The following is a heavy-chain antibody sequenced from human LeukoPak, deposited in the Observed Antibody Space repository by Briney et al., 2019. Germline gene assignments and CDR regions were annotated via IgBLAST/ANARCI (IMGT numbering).Heavy chain of an antibody. CDR3: ARQEMATMFLFDY. Sequence: NPSGTLSLTCAVSGGSISSSNWWSWVRQPPGKGLEWIGEIYHSGSTNYNPSLKSRVTISVDTSKNQFSLKLSSVTAADTAVYYCARQEMATMFLFDYWGQGTLVTVSS. D-gene: IGHD5-24*01. V-gene: IGHV4-4*02. J-gene: IGHJ4*02. CDR2: IYHSGST. CDR1: GGSISSSNW.